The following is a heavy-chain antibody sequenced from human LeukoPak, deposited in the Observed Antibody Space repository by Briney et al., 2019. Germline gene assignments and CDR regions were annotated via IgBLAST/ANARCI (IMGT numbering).Heavy chain of an antibody. J-gene: IGHJ4*02. V-gene: IGHV5-51*01. D-gene: IGHD6-13*01. CDR1: EYSFPNYC. Sequence: GESLKVSCEHSEYSFPNYCIGLVRQLPGKGLEWIGIIYPDDSDTRYSPSFQGQTTISADNSISTAYLPCSSLKASDTAVYYCARGRGGQQLGGYWGQGTLVTVSS. CDR2: IYPDDSDT. CDR3: ARGRGGQQLGGY.